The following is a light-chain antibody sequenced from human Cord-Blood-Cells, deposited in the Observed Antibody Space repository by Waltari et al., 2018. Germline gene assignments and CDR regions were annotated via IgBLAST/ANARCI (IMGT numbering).Light chain of an antibody. J-gene: IGKJ2*01. Sequence: DIVMTQSPASLAVSLGERATINCKSSQSVLYSSNNKNSFAWYQQEPGQPPKLLIYWATTRESGVPDRFSGSGSGTDFTLTISSLQAEDLAVYYCQQYCSSPYTFGQGTKLEIK. CDR3: QQYCSSPYT. V-gene: IGKV4-1*01. CDR2: WAT. CDR1: QSVLYSSNNKNS.